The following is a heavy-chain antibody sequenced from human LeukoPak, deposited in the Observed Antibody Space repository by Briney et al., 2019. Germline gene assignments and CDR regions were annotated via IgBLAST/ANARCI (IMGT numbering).Heavy chain of an antibody. CDR1: GVSISTSTYY. D-gene: IGHD1-26*01. CDR2: MFYRGST. J-gene: IGHJ4*02. V-gene: IGHV4-39*01. Sequence: SETLSLTCTASGVSISTSTYYWAWIRQPPGKGLEWIGSMFYRGSTYYNASLKSRVTISVDTSKNQFSLNLSSVTASDTAIFCCARQGGWGGAASLIEYWGQGTLVTVSS. CDR3: ARQGGWGGAASLIEY.